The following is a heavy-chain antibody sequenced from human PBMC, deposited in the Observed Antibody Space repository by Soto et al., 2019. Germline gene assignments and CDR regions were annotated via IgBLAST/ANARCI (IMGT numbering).Heavy chain of an antibody. CDR3: AHRPSYGITHHHFDY. J-gene: IGHJ4*02. CDR1: GFSLSTSGVG. CDR2: IYWNDDK. Sequence: SGPTLVNPTQTLTLTCTFSGFSLSTSGVGVGWIRQPPGKALEWLALIYWNDDKRYSPSLKSRLTITKDTSKNQVVLTMTNMDPVDTATYYCAHRPSYGITHHHFDYWGQGTLVTVSS. V-gene: IGHV2-5*01. D-gene: IGHD5-18*01.